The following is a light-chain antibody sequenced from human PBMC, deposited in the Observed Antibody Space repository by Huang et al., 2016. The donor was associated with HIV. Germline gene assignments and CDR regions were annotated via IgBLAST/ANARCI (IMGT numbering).Light chain of an antibody. V-gene: IGKV1-5*03. J-gene: IGKJ1*01. CDR1: HRISIW. Sequence: DIQMTQSPSTLSPSVGYGFTITCRASHRISIWLAWYQQKPGKAPKLLIYKSSSLESGVPSRFSGSGSGTEFTLTISSLQPDDFATYYCQQYNSYSWTFGQGTKVEIK. CDR2: KSS. CDR3: QQYNSYSWT.